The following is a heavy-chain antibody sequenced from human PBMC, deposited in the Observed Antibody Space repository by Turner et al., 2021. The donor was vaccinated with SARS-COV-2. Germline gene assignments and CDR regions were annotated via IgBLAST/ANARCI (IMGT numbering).Heavy chain of an antibody. V-gene: IGHV3-23*01. J-gene: IGHJ4*02. Sequence: EVQLWESGGGVVQPGGSLRLSCAASGFTFNNFAMSWVRQAPGKGLEWVSAINGTGHVTHYVDSVKGRFTISRDSSKNTLYLQMNSLRVEDTAIYYCAKCVTTCQTKGLDNWGQGTLVTVSS. CDR1: GFTFNNFA. CDR2: INGTGHVT. D-gene: IGHD1-26*01. CDR3: AKCVTTCQTKGLDN.